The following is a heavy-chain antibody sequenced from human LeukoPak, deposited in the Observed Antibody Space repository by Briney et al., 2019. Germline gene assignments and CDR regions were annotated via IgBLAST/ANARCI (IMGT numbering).Heavy chain of an antibody. D-gene: IGHD4-17*01. CDR1: GFTFSSYS. CDR3: ARGQTTVTYLDDRDY. CDR2: ISSSSSYI. J-gene: IGHJ4*02. V-gene: IGHV3-21*01. Sequence: GGSLRLSCAASGFTFSSYSMNWARQAPGKGLEWVSSISSSSSYIYYADSVKGRFTISRDNAKNSLYLQMNSLRAEDTAVYYCARGQTTVTYLDDRDYWGQGTLVTVSS.